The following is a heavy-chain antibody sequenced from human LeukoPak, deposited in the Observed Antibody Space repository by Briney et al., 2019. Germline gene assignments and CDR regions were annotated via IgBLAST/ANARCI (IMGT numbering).Heavy chain of an antibody. CDR3: ARRSGIAVAGAFDY. Sequence: KAGGSLRLSCAASGFTFSSYSMNWVRQAPGKGLQWVSSISSTSSYIYYADSMKGRFTISRDNAKNSLYLQMNSLRAEDTAVYYCARRSGIAVAGAFDYWGQGTLVTVSS. V-gene: IGHV3-21*04. D-gene: IGHD6-19*01. J-gene: IGHJ4*02. CDR1: GFTFSSYS. CDR2: ISSTSSYI.